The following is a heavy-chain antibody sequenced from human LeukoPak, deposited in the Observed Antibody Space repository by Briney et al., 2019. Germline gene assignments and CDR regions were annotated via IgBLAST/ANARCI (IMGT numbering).Heavy chain of an antibody. D-gene: IGHD2-2*01. CDR2: ISSSGSTI. J-gene: IGHJ6*03. CDR3: ARLIGYCSSTSCWRRLYYYYMDV. Sequence: GGSLRLSCAASGFTFSSYEMNWVRQAPGKGLEWVSYISSSGSTIYYADSVKGRFTISRDNAKNSLYLQMNSLRAEDTAVYYCARLIGYCSSTSCWRRLYYYYMDVWGKGTTVTVSS. V-gene: IGHV3-48*03. CDR1: GFTFSSYE.